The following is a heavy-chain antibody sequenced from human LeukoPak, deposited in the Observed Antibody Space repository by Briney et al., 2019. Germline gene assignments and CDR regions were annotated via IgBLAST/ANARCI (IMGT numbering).Heavy chain of an antibody. Sequence: PSQTLSLTCTVSGGSISSSNYYWGWIRQSPGKGLEWIGSIYYSGSTYYNPSLKSRVTISVDTSKNQFSLKLSSVTAADTAVFYCARQYGCSSTSCFRNWFDPWGQGTLVTVSS. CDR3: ARQYGCSSTSCFRNWFDP. CDR1: GGSISSSNYY. CDR2: IYYSGST. D-gene: IGHD2-2*01. V-gene: IGHV4-39*01. J-gene: IGHJ5*02.